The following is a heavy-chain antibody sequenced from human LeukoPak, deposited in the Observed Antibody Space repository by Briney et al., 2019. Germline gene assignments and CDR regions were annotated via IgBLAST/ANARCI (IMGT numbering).Heavy chain of an antibody. CDR3: ARVRYYYDSSGPPRSIDY. V-gene: IGHV3-66*01. D-gene: IGHD3-22*01. Sequence: GGSLRLSCAASGFTVSSNYMSWVRQAPGEGLEWVSAIYSGGSTYYADSVKGRFTISRDNSKNTLYLQMNSLRAEDTAVYYCARVRYYYDSSGPPRSIDYWGQGTLVTVSS. CDR1: GFTVSSNY. J-gene: IGHJ4*02. CDR2: IYSGGST.